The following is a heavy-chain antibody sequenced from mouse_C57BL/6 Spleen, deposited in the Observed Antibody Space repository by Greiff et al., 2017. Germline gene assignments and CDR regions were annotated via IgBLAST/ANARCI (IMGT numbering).Heavy chain of an antibody. CDR1: GYTFTSYW. V-gene: IGHV1-55*01. Sequence: VQLQQSGAELVKPGASVKMSCKASGYTFTSYWITWVKQRPGQGLEWIGDIYPGSGSTNYNEKFKSKATLTVDTSSSTAYMQLSSLTSEDSAVYYCARLGTTVVAVDYWGQGTTLTVSA. CDR2: IYPGSGST. D-gene: IGHD1-1*01. CDR3: ARLGTTVVAVDY. J-gene: IGHJ2*01.